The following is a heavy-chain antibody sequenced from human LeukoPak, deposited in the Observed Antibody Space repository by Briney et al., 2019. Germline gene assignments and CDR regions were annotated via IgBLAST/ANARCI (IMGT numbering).Heavy chain of an antibody. Sequence: GGSLRLSCAVSGFTFSRNSMNWVRQAPGKGLEWVSYISSSSSTIYYADSVKGRFTISRDNAKNSLYLQMNSLRAEDTAVYYCAREGEQLWLPFDYWGQGTLVTVSS. CDR1: GFTFSRNS. J-gene: IGHJ4*02. V-gene: IGHV3-48*01. D-gene: IGHD5-18*01. CDR2: ISSSSSTI. CDR3: AREGEQLWLPFDY.